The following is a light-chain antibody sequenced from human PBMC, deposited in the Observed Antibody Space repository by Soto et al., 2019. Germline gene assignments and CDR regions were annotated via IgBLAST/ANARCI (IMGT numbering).Light chain of an antibody. CDR2: EVS. CDR3: SSYTTSSTRV. Sequence: LTQPASVSGSPGQSITISCTGTSSDVGNYNYVSWYQQHPGKAPKLMSFEVSNRPSGVSNRFSGSKSGNTASLTISGLQTEDEADYYCSSYTTSSTRVFGSGTKVTVL. V-gene: IGLV2-14*01. CDR1: SSDVGNYNY. J-gene: IGLJ1*01.